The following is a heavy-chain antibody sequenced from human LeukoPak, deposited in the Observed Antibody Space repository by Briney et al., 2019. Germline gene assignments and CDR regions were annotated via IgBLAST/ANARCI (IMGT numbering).Heavy chain of an antibody. V-gene: IGHV3-30*01. CDR1: GFTFSSYA. CDR3: PRDGRQLSFFYYYMDV. Sequence: GRSLRLSCAASGFTFSSYAMHWVRQAPGKGLEWVAVISYDGSNKYYADSVKGRFTISRDNSKNTLYLQMNSLRAEDTAVYYCPRDGRQLSFFYYYMDVWGKGTTVTVSS. J-gene: IGHJ6*03. D-gene: IGHD6-13*01. CDR2: ISYDGSNK.